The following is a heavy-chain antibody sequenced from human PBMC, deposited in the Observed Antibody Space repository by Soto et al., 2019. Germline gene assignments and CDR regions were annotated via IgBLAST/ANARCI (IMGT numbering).Heavy chain of an antibody. CDR2: INSDGSST. D-gene: IGHD3-3*01. CDR3: ARDWSGPGNSAYYYYNMDV. Sequence: EVQLVESGGGLVQPGGSLRLSCAASGFIFSNPWMHWVRQAPGKGLVWVSRINSDGSSTDYADSVKGRFTISRDNAKNTLYLQMNSLRAEDTALYYCARDWSGPGNSAYYYYNMDVWGKGTTVTVSS. CDR1: GFIFSNPW. J-gene: IGHJ6*03. V-gene: IGHV3-74*01.